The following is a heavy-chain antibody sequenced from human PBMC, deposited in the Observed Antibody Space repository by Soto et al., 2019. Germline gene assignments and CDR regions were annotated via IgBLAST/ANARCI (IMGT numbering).Heavy chain of an antibody. CDR2: IIPIFGTA. D-gene: IGHD3-22*01. J-gene: IGHJ4*02. CDR1: GGTFSSYA. CDR3: ARGLHGYYYDSSGYYAY. Sequence: QVQLVQSGAEVKKPGSSVKVSCKASGGTFSSYAISWVRQAPGQGLEWMGGIIPIFGTANYAQKFQGRVTITADESTSTAYMELRSLSSEDTAVYYCARGLHGYYYDSSGYYAYWGQGTLVTVSS. V-gene: IGHV1-69*01.